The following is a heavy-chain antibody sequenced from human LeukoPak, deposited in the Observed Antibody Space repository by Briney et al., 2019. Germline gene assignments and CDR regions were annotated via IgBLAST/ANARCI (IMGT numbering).Heavy chain of an antibody. V-gene: IGHV4-59*01. CDR1: GGSISGDY. D-gene: IGHD3-22*01. CDR3: ASLTTADAFDI. J-gene: IGHJ3*02. CDR2: IYYNGNT. Sequence: SETLSLTCTVSGGSISGDYWSWIRQPPGKGLEWIGFIYYNGNTRYNPSLQSRVTISVDTSKNQFSLKVSSVTAADTAVYYCASLTTADAFDIWGQGTMVTVSS.